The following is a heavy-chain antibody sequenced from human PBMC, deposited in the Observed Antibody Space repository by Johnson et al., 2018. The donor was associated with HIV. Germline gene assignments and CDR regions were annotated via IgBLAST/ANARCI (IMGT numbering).Heavy chain of an antibody. CDR3: AKEGSRGTVTQAPDAVDI. Sequence: QMQLVESGGGVVQPGRSLRLSCAASGFNFSSYGMHWVRQAPGKGLEWVAVIWYDGSRKYYADSVKGRFTISRVNSKNMLYLQMNSLRVEDTAVYYCAKEGSRGTVTQAPDAVDIWGQGTVVTVSS. D-gene: IGHD4-17*01. CDR1: GFNFSSYG. J-gene: IGHJ3*02. CDR2: IWYDGSRK. V-gene: IGHV3-33*06.